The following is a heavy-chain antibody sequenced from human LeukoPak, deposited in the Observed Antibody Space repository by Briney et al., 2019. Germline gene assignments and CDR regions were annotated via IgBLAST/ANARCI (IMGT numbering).Heavy chain of an antibody. V-gene: IGHV4-59*01. D-gene: IGHD5-18*01. CDR2: ISYSGST. J-gene: IGHJ4*02. Sequence: NSSETLSLTCTVSRGSISNYYWTWIRQPPGKGLEWIGYISYSGSTNYNPSLKSRVTISVDTSKNQFSLKLSSVTAADTAVYYCARDSYNYGSGSFDYWGQGTLVTVSS. CDR3: ARDSYNYGSGSFDY. CDR1: RGSISNYY.